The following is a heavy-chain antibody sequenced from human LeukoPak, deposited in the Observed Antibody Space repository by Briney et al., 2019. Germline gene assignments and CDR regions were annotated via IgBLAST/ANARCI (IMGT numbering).Heavy chain of an antibody. CDR3: AKDSSKLYYYYGMDV. J-gene: IGHJ6*02. Sequence: GGSLRLPCAASGFTFSSYAMSWVRQAPGKGLEWVSAISGSGGSTYYADSVKGRFTISRDNSKNTLYLQMNSLRAEDTAVYYCAKDSSKLYYYYGMDVWGQGTTVTVSS. CDR2: ISGSGGST. V-gene: IGHV3-23*01. D-gene: IGHD6-13*01. CDR1: GFTFSSYA.